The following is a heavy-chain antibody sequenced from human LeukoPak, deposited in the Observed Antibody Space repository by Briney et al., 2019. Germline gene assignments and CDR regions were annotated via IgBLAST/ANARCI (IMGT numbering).Heavy chain of an antibody. CDR3: ARRGGRALSVYDY. D-gene: IGHD3-3*01. J-gene: IGHJ4*02. CDR2: ISSSSSYI. CDR1: GFTFSSYS. Sequence: GGSLRLSCAASGFTFSSYSMNWVRQAPGKGLEWVSSISSSSSYIYYADSVKGRFTISRDNAKNSLYLQMNSLRAEDTAVYYCARRGGRALSVYDYWGQGTLVTVSS. V-gene: IGHV3-21*01.